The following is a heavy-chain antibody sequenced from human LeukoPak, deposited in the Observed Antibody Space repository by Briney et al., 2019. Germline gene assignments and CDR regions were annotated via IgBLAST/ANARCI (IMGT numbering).Heavy chain of an antibody. CDR2: ISSSGSTI. V-gene: IGHV3-48*04. J-gene: IGHJ3*02. CDR3: ARDIYCGGDCYDAFDI. Sequence: GGSLRLSCAASGFTFSSYSMNWVRQAPGKGLEWVSYISSSGSTIYYADSVKGRFTISRDNAKNTLYLQMNSLRAEDTAVYYCARDIYCGGDCYDAFDIWGQGTMVTVSS. D-gene: IGHD2-21*02. CDR1: GFTFSSYS.